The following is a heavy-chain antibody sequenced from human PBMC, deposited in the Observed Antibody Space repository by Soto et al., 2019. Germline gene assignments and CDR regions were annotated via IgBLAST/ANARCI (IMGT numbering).Heavy chain of an antibody. D-gene: IGHD1-26*01. CDR3: ASEEPQAVGDY. Sequence: QVQLVQSGAEVKKPGSSVKVSCKAYGGTFSSYAIGWVRQAPGQGLEWMGGIIPIFGTANYAQKFQGRVTITADESTSTAYMELSSLRSEDTAVYYCASEEPQAVGDYWGQGTLVTVSA. CDR1: GGTFSSYA. CDR2: IIPIFGTA. J-gene: IGHJ4*02. V-gene: IGHV1-69*01.